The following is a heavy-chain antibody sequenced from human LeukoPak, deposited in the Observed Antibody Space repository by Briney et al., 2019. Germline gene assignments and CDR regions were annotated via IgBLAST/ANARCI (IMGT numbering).Heavy chain of an antibody. Sequence: GGSLRLSCAASGFTFSSYWMNWARQAPGKGLEWVASINHNGNVNYYVDSVKGRFTISRDNAKNSLYLQMNDLRAEDTAVYYCVRHGDTDSCLANWGQGTLVTVSS. D-gene: IGHD2-2*01. CDR1: GFTFSSYW. V-gene: IGHV3-7*01. CDR3: VRHGDTDSCLAN. CDR2: INHNGNVN. J-gene: IGHJ4*02.